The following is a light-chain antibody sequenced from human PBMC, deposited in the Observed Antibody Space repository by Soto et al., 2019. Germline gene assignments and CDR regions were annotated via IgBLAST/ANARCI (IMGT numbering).Light chain of an antibody. J-gene: IGKJ4*01. CDR1: QSVTTQ. CDR3: PQYGYSTFT. V-gene: IGKV3-20*01. Sequence: IVLTQSPGTLSLSPGERATLSCRASQSVTTQLAWYQQKPGQAPRLIIHVASSRATGVPDRITGRGSGTDLTLSISRLEPEDFAVYYCPQYGYSTFTFDGGIKVDI. CDR2: VAS.